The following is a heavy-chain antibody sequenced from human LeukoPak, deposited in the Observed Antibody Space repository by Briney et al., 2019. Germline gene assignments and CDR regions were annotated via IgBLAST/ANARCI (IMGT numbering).Heavy chain of an antibody. CDR2: ISSSGSTI. CDR3: AREYYYGSGSYYGY. D-gene: IGHD3-10*01. V-gene: IGHV3-11*01. Sequence: GGSLRLSCAASGFTFSDYYMSWIRQAPGKGLEWVSYISSSGSTIYYADSVKGRFSISRDNAKNSLYLQMNSLRAEDTAVYYCAREYYYGSGSYYGYWGQGTLVTVSS. J-gene: IGHJ4*02. CDR1: GFTFSDYY.